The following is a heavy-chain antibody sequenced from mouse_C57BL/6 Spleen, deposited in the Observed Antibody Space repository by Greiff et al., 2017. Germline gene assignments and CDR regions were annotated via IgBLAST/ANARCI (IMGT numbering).Heavy chain of an antibody. Sequence: ESGPGLVKPSQSLSLTCSVTGYSITSGYYWNWIRQFPGNKLEWLGYISYDGSNNYNPSLKNRISITRDTSKNQFFLKLNSVTTEDTATYYCAILPYWGQGTLVTVSA. CDR2: ISYDGSN. J-gene: IGHJ3*01. CDR3: AILPY. V-gene: IGHV3-6*01. CDR1: GYSITSGYY.